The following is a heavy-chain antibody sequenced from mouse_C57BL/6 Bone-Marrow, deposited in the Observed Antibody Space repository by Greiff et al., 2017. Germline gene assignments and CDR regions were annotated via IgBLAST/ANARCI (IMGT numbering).Heavy chain of an antibody. J-gene: IGHJ1*03. CDR1: GFTFSSYA. V-gene: IGHV5-4*01. D-gene: IGHD4-1*01. Sequence: EVQGVESGGGLVKPGGSLKLSCAASGFTFSSYAMSWVRQTPEKRLEWVATISAGGSYTYYPDNVKGRFTISRDNAKNNLYLQMSHLKSEATAMYYGARGGGPNWDAYWYVDVGGTGTTVTVSS. CDR3: ARGGGPNWDAYWYVDV. CDR2: ISAGGSYT.